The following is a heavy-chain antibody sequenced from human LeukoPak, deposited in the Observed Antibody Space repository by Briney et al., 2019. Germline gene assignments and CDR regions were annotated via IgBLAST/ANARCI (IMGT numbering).Heavy chain of an antibody. Sequence: SETLSLTCVVSGGSVSGYYWGWIRQPPGRGLEWIGYVYYSGSTNYNPSLKSRVTISVDTSKNQFSLKLSSVTAADTAVYYCARSRVAAPFDYWGQGTLVTVSS. CDR1: GGSVSGYY. CDR2: VYYSGST. V-gene: IGHV4-59*02. D-gene: IGHD6-6*01. J-gene: IGHJ4*02. CDR3: ARSRVAAPFDY.